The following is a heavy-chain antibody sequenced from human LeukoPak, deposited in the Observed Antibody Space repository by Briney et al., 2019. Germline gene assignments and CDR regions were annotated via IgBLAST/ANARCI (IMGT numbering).Heavy chain of an antibody. V-gene: IGHV3-15*01. J-gene: IGHJ4*02. D-gene: IGHD3-10*01. CDR1: GFTFTPAW. Sequence: GGSLRLSCAASGFTFTPAWMTWVRQAPGKGLEWVGRIKSKADGETTDYAAPVKGRFFMSRDDSKATLFLLMNYLETGDTAVYYCTTDRGLTMIRGVFVSWGQGTLVTVSS. CDR3: TTDRGLTMIRGVFVS. CDR2: IKSKADGETT.